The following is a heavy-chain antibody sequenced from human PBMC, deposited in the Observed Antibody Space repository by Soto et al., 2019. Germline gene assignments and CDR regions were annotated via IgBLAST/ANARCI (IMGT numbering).Heavy chain of an antibody. D-gene: IGHD3-10*01. CDR1: GGSISGYY. V-gene: IGHV4-59*01. Sequence: SETLSLTCTVSGGSISGYYWSWIRQPPGKGLEWIGYIYYSGSTNYNPSLKSRVTISVDTSKNQFSLKLSSVTAADTAVYYCARAPRGNYGYPSYFDYWGQGTLVTV. CDR3: ARAPRGNYGYPSYFDY. J-gene: IGHJ4*02. CDR2: IYYSGST.